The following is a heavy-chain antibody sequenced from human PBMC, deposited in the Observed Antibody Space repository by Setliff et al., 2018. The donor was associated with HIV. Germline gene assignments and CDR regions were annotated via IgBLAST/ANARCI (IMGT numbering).Heavy chain of an antibody. Sequence: ASVKVSCKASQNSFSDDYMNWVRQAPGQRHEWMGWIRLPRGGTKYAQKFQGRVSLTWDTSISTGYMELRRLRSDDTDIYYCVTSPGSFLAQDATEAGDAWGQGSLFTVAS. D-gene: IGHD2-15*01. J-gene: IGHJ5*02. V-gene: IGHV1-2*02. CDR2: IRLPRGGT. CDR1: QNSFSDDY. CDR3: VTSPGSFLAQDATEAGDA.